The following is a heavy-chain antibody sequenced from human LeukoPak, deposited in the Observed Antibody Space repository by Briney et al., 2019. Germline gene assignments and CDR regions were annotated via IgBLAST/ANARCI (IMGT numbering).Heavy chain of an antibody. J-gene: IGHJ4*02. CDR2: ISGSGGST. CDR3: AKGQYDYGDYEDY. V-gene: IGHV3-23*01. D-gene: IGHD4-17*01. Sequence: GGSLRLSCAASGFTFSSYAMGWVRQAPGKGLEWVSAISGSGGSTYYADSVKGRFTISRDNSKNTLYLQMNSLRAEDTAVYYCAKGQYDYGDYEDYWGQGTLVTVSS. CDR1: GFTFSSYA.